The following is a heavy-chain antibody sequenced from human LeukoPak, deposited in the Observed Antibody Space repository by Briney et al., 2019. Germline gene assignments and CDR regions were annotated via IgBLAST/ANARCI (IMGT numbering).Heavy chain of an antibody. Sequence: SETLSLTCTVSGGSISSGSYYWSWIRQPAGKGLEWIGRIYTSGSTNYNPSLKSRVTISVDTSKNQFSLTLSSVTAADTAVYYCARGGSSRPHYYGMDVWGQGTTVTVSS. CDR1: GGSISSGSYY. J-gene: IGHJ6*02. V-gene: IGHV4-61*02. D-gene: IGHD6-6*01. CDR3: ARGGSSRPHYYGMDV. CDR2: IYTSGST.